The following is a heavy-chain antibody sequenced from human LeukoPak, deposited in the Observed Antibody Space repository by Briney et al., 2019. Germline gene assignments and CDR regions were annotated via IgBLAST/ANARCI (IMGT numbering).Heavy chain of an antibody. CDR3: VKADSGYYR. CDR2: ISLDGSDE. D-gene: IGHD3-22*01. J-gene: IGHJ5*02. Sequence: PGGSLRLSCAASGFTFNDYGMHWDRQAPGKGLEWVAVISLDGSDEFYADSVKGRFTIFRDNFKNTLYLQLNSLRAEDTAIYYCVKADSGYYRWGQGTLVTVSS. V-gene: IGHV3-30*18. CDR1: GFTFNDYG.